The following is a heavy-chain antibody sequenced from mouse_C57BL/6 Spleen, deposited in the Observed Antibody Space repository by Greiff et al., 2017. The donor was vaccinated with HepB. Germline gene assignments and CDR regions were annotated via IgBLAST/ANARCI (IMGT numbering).Heavy chain of an antibody. CDR1: GYTFTSYW. Sequence: VQLQQSGAELVMPGASVKLSCKASGYTFTSYWMHWVKQRPGQGLEWIGEIDPSDSYTNYNQKFKGKSTLTVDKSSSTAYMQLSSLTSEDSAVYYCAKNYGSSYQSFDWYFDVWGTGTTVTVSS. D-gene: IGHD1-1*01. CDR2: IDPSDSYT. CDR3: AKNYGSSYQSFDWYFDV. J-gene: IGHJ1*03. V-gene: IGHV1-69*01.